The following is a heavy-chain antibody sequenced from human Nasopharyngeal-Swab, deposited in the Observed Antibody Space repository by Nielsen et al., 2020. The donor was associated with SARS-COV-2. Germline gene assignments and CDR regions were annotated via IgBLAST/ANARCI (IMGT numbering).Heavy chain of an antibody. J-gene: IGHJ6*02. CDR1: GGPFSGYY. CDR3: SRGDEGANYYGMDV. Sequence: SQPLSLTCAVYGGPFSGYYWNWIRQPPGKGLEWIGEINHGGNTNYNPSLKSRVTILVDTSKNQFSLKLASVTAADTALYYCSRGDEGANYYGMDVWGQGTTVTVSS. V-gene: IGHV4-34*01. D-gene: IGHD3-16*01. CDR2: INHGGNT.